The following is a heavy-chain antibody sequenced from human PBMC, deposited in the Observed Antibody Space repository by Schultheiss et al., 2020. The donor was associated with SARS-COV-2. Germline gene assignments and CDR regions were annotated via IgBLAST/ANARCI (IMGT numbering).Heavy chain of an antibody. J-gene: IGHJ4*02. CDR3: ARPSGGGDCYSV. V-gene: IGHV4-59*12. Sequence: SETLSLTCTVSGGSISSYYWSWIRQPPGKGLEWIGYIYYSGSTNYNPSLKSRVTISVDTSKNQFSLKLSSVTAADTAVYYCARPSGGGDCYSVWGQGTLVTVSS. CDR2: IYYSGST. CDR1: GGSISSYY. D-gene: IGHD2-21*01.